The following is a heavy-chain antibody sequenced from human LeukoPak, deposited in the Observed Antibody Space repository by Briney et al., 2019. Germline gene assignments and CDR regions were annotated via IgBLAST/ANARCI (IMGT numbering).Heavy chain of an antibody. J-gene: IGHJ4*02. CDR3: ARGVVAGVCAY. D-gene: IGHD6-19*01. CDR1: GGSFSGYY. CDR2: INHSGST. V-gene: IGHV4-34*01. Sequence: TSETLSLTCAVYGGSFSGYYWSWIRQPPGKGLEWIGEINHSGSTNYNPSLKSRVTISVDTSKNQFSLKLSSVTAADTAVYYCARGVVAGVCAYWGQGTLVTVSS.